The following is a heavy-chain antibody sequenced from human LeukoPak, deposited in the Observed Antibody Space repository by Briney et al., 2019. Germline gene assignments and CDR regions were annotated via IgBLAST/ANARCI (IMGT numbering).Heavy chain of an antibody. CDR1: GYTFTSYG. D-gene: IGHD1-7*01. CDR3: ASPSSYNWNSPGAFDY. Sequence: ASVKVSCKASGYTFTSYGISWVRQAPGQGLEWMGRIIPILGIANYAQKFQGRVTITADKSTSTAYMELSSLRSEDTAVYYCASPSSYNWNSPGAFDYWGQGTLVTVSS. V-gene: IGHV1-69*04. CDR2: IIPILGIA. J-gene: IGHJ4*02.